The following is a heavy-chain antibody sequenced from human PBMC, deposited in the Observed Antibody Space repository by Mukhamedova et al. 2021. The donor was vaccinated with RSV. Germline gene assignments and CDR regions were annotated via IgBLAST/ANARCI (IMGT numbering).Heavy chain of an antibody. CDR3: ARAVVVIARAWFDP. Sequence: GRFTISRDNSKNTLYLQMNSLRAEDTAVYYCARAVVVIARAWFDPWGQGTLVTVSS. V-gene: IGHV3-23*01. D-gene: IGHD2-21*01. J-gene: IGHJ5*02.